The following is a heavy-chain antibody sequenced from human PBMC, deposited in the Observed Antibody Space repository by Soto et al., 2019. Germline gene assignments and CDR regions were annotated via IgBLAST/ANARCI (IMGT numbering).Heavy chain of an antibody. J-gene: IGHJ4*02. D-gene: IGHD2-8*01. CDR2: ISSDGTTT. Sequence: EVQLVESGGGLVQPGKALRLSCAASGFTFSKYWIHWVRQAPGKGPVWVSYISSDGTTTDYADSVKGRFTISRDNAKNTLYLQMDSLRADDTAVYYCAIQDCTNDVCLEAAVTVGGALEYWGQGAQVTVSS. V-gene: IGHV3-74*01. CDR3: AIQDCTNDVCLEAAVTVGGALEY. CDR1: GFTFSKYW.